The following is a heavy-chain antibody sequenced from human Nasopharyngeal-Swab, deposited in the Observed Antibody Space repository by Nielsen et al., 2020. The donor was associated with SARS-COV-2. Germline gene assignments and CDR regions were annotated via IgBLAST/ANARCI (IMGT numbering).Heavy chain of an antibody. Sequence: ASVKVSCKASGFTFSHYFMHWVRQAPGQGLEWMGVITPSGGATNYARKFRGRFTMTRDPSTSTVYLDLSSLKSEDTAVYFCASEPGGMAAPGKHFDPWGQGTLVTVSS. CDR3: ASEPGGMAAPGKHFDP. CDR1: GFTFSHYF. J-gene: IGHJ5*02. V-gene: IGHV1-46*01. D-gene: IGHD6-13*01. CDR2: ITPSGGAT.